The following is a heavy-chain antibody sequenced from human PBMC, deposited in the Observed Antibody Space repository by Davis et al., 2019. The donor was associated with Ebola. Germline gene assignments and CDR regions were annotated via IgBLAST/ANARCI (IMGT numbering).Heavy chain of an antibody. CDR1: GFTFSSYG. J-gene: IGHJ3*02. CDR3: AKIPNVWYYDSSGSYDAFDI. V-gene: IGHV3-30*18. CDR2: ISYDGSNK. Sequence: GGSLRLSCAASGFTFSSYGMHWVRQAPAKGLEWVAVISYDGSNKYYADSVKGRFTISRDNSKNTLYLQMNSLRAEDTAVYYCAKIPNVWYYDSSGSYDAFDIWGQGTMVTVSS. D-gene: IGHD3-22*01.